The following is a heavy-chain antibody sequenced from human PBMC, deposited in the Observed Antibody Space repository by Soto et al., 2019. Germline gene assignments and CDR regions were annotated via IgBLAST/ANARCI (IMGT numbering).Heavy chain of an antibody. CDR2: ISSSSSYI. CDR1: GFTFSSYS. D-gene: IGHD3-22*01. V-gene: IGHV3-21*01. J-gene: IGHJ4*02. Sequence: GVLRLSCAASGFTFSSYSMNWVRQATGKGLEWVSSISSSSSYIYYADSVKGRFTISRDNAKNSLYLQMNSLRAEDTAVYYCARDSEGGYYYDSSGYYYFDYWGQGTLVTVSS. CDR3: ARDSEGGYYYDSSGYYYFDY.